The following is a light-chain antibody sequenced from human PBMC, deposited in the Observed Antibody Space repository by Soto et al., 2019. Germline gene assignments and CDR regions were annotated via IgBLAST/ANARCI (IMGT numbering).Light chain of an antibody. CDR2: DVN. CDR1: SSDVGGSNY. V-gene: IGLV2-14*03. Sequence: QSALTQPASASGSPGQSITISCTGTSSDVGGSNYVSWYQQHPGKAPKLMLYDVNNRPSGVSNRFSGSQSGNTASLTISGLQAEDESDYYCSSYSSTSTVVFGGGTKRTVL. CDR3: SSYSSTSTVV. J-gene: IGLJ2*01.